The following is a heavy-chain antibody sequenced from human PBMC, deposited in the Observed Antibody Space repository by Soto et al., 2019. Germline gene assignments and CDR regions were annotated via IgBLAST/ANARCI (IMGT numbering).Heavy chain of an antibody. V-gene: IGHV5-51*01. Sequence: PGESLKISFEGSGYTFTSYLISWVRQMPVKGLEWMGIIYPGDSDTRYSTSFQGQVTISVDKSISTAYLQWSSLKASDTALYYCASESDSSAWYFDYWGQRTL. D-gene: IGHD6-19*01. CDR3: ASESDSSAWYFDY. J-gene: IGHJ4*02. CDR1: GYTFTSYL. CDR2: IYPGDSDT.